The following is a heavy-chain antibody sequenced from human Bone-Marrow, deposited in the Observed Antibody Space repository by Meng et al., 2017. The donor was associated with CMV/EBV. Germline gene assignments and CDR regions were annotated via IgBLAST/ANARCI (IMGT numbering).Heavy chain of an antibody. CDR2: ISWNSGSI. CDR1: GFTFDDYA. Sequence: GGSLRLSCAASGFTFDDYAMHWVRQAPGKGLEWVSGISWNSGSIGYVDSVKGRFTISRDNAKNSLYLQMNSLRAEDTALYYCAKDIAAAGSSPDYWGQGTLVTVSS. J-gene: IGHJ4*02. V-gene: IGHV3-9*01. D-gene: IGHD6-13*01. CDR3: AKDIAAAGSSPDY.